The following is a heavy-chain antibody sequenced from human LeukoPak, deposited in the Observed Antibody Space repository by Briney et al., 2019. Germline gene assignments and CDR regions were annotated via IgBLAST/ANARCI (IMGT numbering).Heavy chain of an antibody. CDR2: VYYTGRT. Sequence: SETLSLTCTVSGGSISSSSYYWNWIRQPPGKGLEWIGYVYYTGRTNYNPSLASRVTISIDTSKNQFSLRLTSVTAADTAVYYCVRWYYDSSSSRKFDYWGQGSLVTVSS. D-gene: IGHD3-22*01. J-gene: IGHJ4*02. CDR1: GGSISSSSYY. CDR3: VRWYYDSSSSRKFDY. V-gene: IGHV4-61*01.